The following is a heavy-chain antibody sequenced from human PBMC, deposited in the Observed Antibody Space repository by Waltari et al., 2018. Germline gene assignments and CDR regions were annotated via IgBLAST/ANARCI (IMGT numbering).Heavy chain of an antibody. CDR3: AAAHCSSTSCYTEYFQH. Sequence: QVQLVQSGAEVKKPGSSVKVSCKASGGTFSSYAISWVRQAPGQGFEWMGGTIPIFGTANYAQKFQGRVTITADKSTSTAYMELSSLRSEDTAVYYCAAAHCSSTSCYTEYFQHWGQGTLVTVSS. V-gene: IGHV1-69*14. D-gene: IGHD2-2*01. CDR1: GGTFSSYA. CDR2: TIPIFGTA. J-gene: IGHJ1*01.